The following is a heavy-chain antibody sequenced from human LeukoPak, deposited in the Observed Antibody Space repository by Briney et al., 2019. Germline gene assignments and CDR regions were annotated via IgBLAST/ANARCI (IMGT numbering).Heavy chain of an antibody. CDR2: ISWNSGSI. D-gene: IGHD6-13*01. Sequence: GGSLRLSCAASGFTFDDYAMHWVRQAPGKGLEWVSGISWNSGSIGYADSVKGRFTISRDNAKNSLYLQMNSLRAEDTAVYYCAKVAAAGTIDYWGQGTLVTVSS. J-gene: IGHJ4*02. CDR3: AKVAAAGTIDY. CDR1: GFTFDDYA. V-gene: IGHV3-9*01.